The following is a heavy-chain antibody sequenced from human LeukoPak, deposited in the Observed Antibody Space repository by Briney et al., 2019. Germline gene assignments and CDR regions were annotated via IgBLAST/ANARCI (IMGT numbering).Heavy chain of an antibody. V-gene: IGHV4-59*01. D-gene: IGHD3-22*01. CDR3: ARGSMVNYYGSSGYYNY. Sequence: PSETLSLTCTVSGGSISSYSWSWIRQPPGKGLEWIWYIYYSGSTNYNPSLKSRVTISGDTAKNQFSLKLSSVTAADTAVYFCARGSMVNYYGSSGYYNYWGQGILVTVSS. CDR2: IYYSGST. J-gene: IGHJ4*02. CDR1: GGSISSYS.